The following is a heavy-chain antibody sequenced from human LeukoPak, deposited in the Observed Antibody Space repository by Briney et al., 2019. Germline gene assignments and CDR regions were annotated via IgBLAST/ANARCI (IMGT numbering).Heavy chain of an antibody. CDR1: GFTFSSYA. V-gene: IGHV3-23*01. D-gene: IGHD2-2*01. CDR2: ISGSGDNT. CDR3: ARAEDCSSTSCYYYYGMDV. J-gene: IGHJ6*02. Sequence: GGSLRLSCAASGFTFSSYAMNWVRQAPEKGLEWVSGISGSGDNTYYADSVKGRFSTSRDNSKNTVYLQMNSLRAEDTAVYYCARAEDCSSTSCYYYYGMDVWGQGTTVTVSS.